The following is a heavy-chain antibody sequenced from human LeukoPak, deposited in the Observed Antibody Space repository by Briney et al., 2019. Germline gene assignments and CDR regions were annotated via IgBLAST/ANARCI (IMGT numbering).Heavy chain of an antibody. Sequence: PGGSLRLSCAGSVYSFRGHGMNWVRQAPGKGLEWVSSISSISHYIYYADSVKGRFTISRDNAKNSLYLQMNSLRAENTALYYCTRDYYDSSGLPFDYWGQGTLVTVSS. CDR2: ISSISHYI. D-gene: IGHD3-22*01. V-gene: IGHV3-21*01. J-gene: IGHJ4*02. CDR1: VYSFRGHG. CDR3: TRDYYDSSGLPFDY.